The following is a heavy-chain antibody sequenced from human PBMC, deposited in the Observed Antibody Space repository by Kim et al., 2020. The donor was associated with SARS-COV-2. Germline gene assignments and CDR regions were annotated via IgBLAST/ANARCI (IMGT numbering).Heavy chain of an antibody. D-gene: IGHD1-1*01. CDR3: ARKLEP. CDR2: QGRVDK. Sequence: QGRVDKCYVDSVKGRFTITRDTAKQSLYLQMNSLSAEDTAVYYCARKLEPGGQGTLVTVSS. V-gene: IGHV3-7*01. J-gene: IGHJ4*02.